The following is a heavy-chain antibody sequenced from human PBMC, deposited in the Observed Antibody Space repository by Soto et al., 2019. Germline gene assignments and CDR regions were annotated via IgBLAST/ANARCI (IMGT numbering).Heavy chain of an antibody. CDR2: LYTDGRT. Sequence: EVQLVETGGGLMQPGGSLRLSCAASGIIVSNQHMGWVRQAPGKGLESVSILYTDGRTYYADSVKGRFTISRDNSKNTVSLEMDGLRDDDTAMYYCVGAAPGDWGQGTPVTVST. J-gene: IGHJ4*02. CDR3: VGAAPGD. D-gene: IGHD3-16*01. CDR1: GIIVSNQH. V-gene: IGHV3-53*05.